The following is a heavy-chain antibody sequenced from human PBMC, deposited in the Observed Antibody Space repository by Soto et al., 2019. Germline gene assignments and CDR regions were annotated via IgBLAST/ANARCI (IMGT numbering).Heavy chain of an antibody. V-gene: IGHV3-23*01. D-gene: IGHD5-12*01. J-gene: IGHJ5*02. CDR3: AKGEMATIRNSSDP. CDR1: AFSLTSCS. CDR2: LSRSGGAT. Sequence: PGGSLRLSCVTSAFSLTSCSMSWVRQTPGKGLEWVSALSRSGGATYYADSVKGRFTISRDTSTNTLYLQMSNLRAEDTAIYYCAKGEMATIRNSSDPWGQGTLVTVSS.